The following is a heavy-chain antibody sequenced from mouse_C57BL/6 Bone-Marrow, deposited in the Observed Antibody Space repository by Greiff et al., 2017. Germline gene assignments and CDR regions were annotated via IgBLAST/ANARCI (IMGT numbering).Heavy chain of an antibody. CDR2: IDPNSGGT. J-gene: IGHJ2*01. Sequence: QVQLKESGAELVKPGASVKLSCKASGYTFTSYWMHWVKQRPGRGLEWIGRIDPNSGGTKYNEKFKSKATLTVDKPSSTAYMQLSSLTSEDSAVYYCASSHYYGSSYHFDYWGQGTTLTVSS. D-gene: IGHD1-1*01. CDR3: ASSHYYGSSYHFDY. CDR1: GYTFTSYW. V-gene: IGHV1-72*01.